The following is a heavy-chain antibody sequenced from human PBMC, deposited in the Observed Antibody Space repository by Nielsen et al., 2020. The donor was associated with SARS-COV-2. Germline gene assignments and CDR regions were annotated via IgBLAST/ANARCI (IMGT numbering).Heavy chain of an antibody. CDR2: VSAFTGNT. CDR3: ARDGALRFLEWSLYRDYYYGMDV. Sequence: ASVKVSCKASGYTFTSYYMHWVRQAPGQGLEWVGWVSAFTGNTKYSQKFQGRVTITRDTSASTAYMELSSLRSEDTAVYYCARDGALRFLEWSLYRDYYYGMDVWGQGTTVTVS. D-gene: IGHD3-3*01. J-gene: IGHJ6*02. V-gene: IGHV1-3*01. CDR1: GYTFTSYY.